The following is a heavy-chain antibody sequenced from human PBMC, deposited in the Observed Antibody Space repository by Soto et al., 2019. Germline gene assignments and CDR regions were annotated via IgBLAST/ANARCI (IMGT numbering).Heavy chain of an antibody. CDR3: ARAGPVSGNHAFDI. V-gene: IGHV1-69*06. CDR1: GGSFSSYA. Sequence: QVQLVQSGAEVKKPGSSVKVSCKASGGSFSSYAISWVRQAPVQGLEWMGGIIPIFGAPTYAQKFQGRVTIIADKSTSTAYMELSSLRSEDTALYYCARAGPVSGNHAFDIWGQGTLVIVSS. CDR2: IIPIFGAP. D-gene: IGHD6-19*01. J-gene: IGHJ3*02.